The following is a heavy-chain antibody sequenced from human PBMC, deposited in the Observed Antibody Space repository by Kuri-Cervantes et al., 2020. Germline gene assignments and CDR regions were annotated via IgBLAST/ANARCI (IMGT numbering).Heavy chain of an antibody. J-gene: IGHJ4*02. CDR2: INPNSGGT. D-gene: IGHD2-15*01. CDR3: ARGYCSGGSCCLDY. CDR1: GYTFTGYY. V-gene: IGHV1-2*04. Sequence: ASVKVSCKASGYTFTGYYMHWVRQAPGQGLEWMGWINPNSGGTNYAQKFQGWVTMTRDTSISTAYMELSRLRSGDTAVYYCARGYCSGGSCCLDYWGQGTLVTVSS.